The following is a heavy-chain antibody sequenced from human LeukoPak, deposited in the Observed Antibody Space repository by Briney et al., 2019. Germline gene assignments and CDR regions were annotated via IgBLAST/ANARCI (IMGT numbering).Heavy chain of an antibody. CDR2: IYTSGST. D-gene: IGHD2-2*02. CDR1: GGSISSYY. Sequence: SETLSLTCTVSGGSISSYYWSWIRQPAGKGLEWIGRIYTSGSTNYNPSLKSRVTVSVDTSKNQFSLKLSSVTAADTAVYYCARGYCSSTSCYRGHAFDIWGQGTMVTVSS. CDR3: ARGYCSSTSCYRGHAFDI. J-gene: IGHJ3*02. V-gene: IGHV4-4*07.